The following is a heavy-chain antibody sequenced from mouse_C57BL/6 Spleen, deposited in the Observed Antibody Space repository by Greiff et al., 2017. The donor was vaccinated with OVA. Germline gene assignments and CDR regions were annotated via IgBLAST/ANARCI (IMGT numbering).Heavy chain of an antibody. Sequence: QVQLQQSGAELMKPGASVKLSCKATGYTFTGYWMHWVKQRPGQGLEWIGMIHPNSGSTNYNEKFKSKATLTVDKSSSTAYMQLSSLTSEDSAVYYCASYSDFDYWGQGTTLTVSS. J-gene: IGHJ2*01. CDR2: IHPNSGST. D-gene: IGHD2-12*01. CDR1: GYTFTGYW. CDR3: ASYSDFDY. V-gene: IGHV1-64*01.